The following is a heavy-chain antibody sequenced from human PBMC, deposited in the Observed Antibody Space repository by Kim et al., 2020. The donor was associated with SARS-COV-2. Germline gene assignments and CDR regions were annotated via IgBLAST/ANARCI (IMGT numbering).Heavy chain of an antibody. CDR2: INPSGGST. D-gene: IGHD3-10*01. J-gene: IGHJ1*01. Sequence: ASVKVSCKASGYTFTSYYMHWVRQAPGQGLEWMGIINPSGGSTSYAQKFQGRVTMTRDTSTSTVYMELSSLRSEDTAVYYCAREEGGRYYYGSGSYLYPTRYFQHWGQGTLVTVSS. V-gene: IGHV1-46*01. CDR3: AREEGGRYYYGSGSYLYPTRYFQH. CDR1: GYTFTSYY.